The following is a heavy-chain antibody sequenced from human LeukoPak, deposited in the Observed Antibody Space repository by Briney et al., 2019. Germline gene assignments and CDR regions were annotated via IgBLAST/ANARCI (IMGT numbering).Heavy chain of an antibody. V-gene: IGHV4-59*08. Sequence: PSETLSLTCTVSGGSISSYYWSWIRQPPGKGLEWIGYIYYSGSTNYNPSLKSRVTISVDTSKNQFSLKLSSVTAADTAVYYCATHTYYDILTGRYEAFDIWGQGTMVTVSS. CDR2: IYYSGST. CDR1: GGSISSYY. J-gene: IGHJ3*02. CDR3: ATHTYYDILTGRYEAFDI. D-gene: IGHD3-9*01.